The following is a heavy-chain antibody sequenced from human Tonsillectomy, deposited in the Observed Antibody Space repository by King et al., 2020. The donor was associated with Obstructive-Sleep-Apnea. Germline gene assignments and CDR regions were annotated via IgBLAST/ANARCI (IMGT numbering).Heavy chain of an antibody. D-gene: IGHD3-10*01. Sequence: QLQESGPGLVQPSETLSLTCTVSGASISSDFWSWIRQPPGKGLEWIGYIYYSGSTYYNPSLKSRVTISVDRSKNQFSLKLSSVTAADTAVYYCASGSGSSYYAMDVWGQGTTVTVSS. CDR1: GASISSDF. J-gene: IGHJ6*02. CDR2: IYYSGST. V-gene: IGHV4-59*01. CDR3: ASGSGSSYYAMDV.